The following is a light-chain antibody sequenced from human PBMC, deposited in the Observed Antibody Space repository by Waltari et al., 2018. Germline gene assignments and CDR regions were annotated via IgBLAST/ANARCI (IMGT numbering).Light chain of an antibody. Sequence: QSVLTQSPSASGTPGQRATLSCSGGSSNIGTNTVNWYHQVPGTAPKLLIYTKHHRPSGVPDRFSGSKSGTSASLAISGLQSEDEADYYCAAWDDSLRDWLFGGGTKLTVL. CDR2: TKH. CDR1: SSNIGTNT. V-gene: IGLV1-44*01. J-gene: IGLJ3*02. CDR3: AAWDDSLRDWL.